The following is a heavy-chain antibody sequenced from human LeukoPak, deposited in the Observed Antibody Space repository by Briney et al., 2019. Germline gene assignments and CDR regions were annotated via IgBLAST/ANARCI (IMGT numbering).Heavy chain of an antibody. CDR1: GYSFTSYW. CDR3: ARSLHLSAAVFDY. Sequence: PGESLQISCKGSGYSFTSYWIGWVRQMPGKGLEWMGIIYPGDSDTRYSPSFQGQVTISADKSISTAYLQWSSLKASDTAMYYCARSLHLSAAVFDYWGQGTLVTVSS. J-gene: IGHJ4*02. CDR2: IYPGDSDT. D-gene: IGHD6-13*01. V-gene: IGHV5-51*01.